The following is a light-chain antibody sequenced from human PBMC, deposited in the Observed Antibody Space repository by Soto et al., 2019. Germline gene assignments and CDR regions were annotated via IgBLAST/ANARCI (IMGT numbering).Light chain of an antibody. J-gene: IGKJ1*01. CDR1: QAVGSY. CDR3: QQAYRAPCT. V-gene: IGKV1-39*01. Sequence: DIQMTQSPSSLSASVGDRLTITCRASQAVGSYLNWFQQKAGKPPKLLIYASSKLERGVPSRFRGTGSGTDFTLTVSSLQPEDFATYYCQQAYRAPCTFGQGTKVEV. CDR2: ASS.